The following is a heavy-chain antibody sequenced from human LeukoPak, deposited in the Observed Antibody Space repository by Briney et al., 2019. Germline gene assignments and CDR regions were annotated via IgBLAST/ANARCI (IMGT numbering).Heavy chain of an antibody. CDR2: IYPGDSAT. CDR1: GFSFTSYW. J-gene: IGHJ4*02. Sequence: GESLKISCKGSGFSFTSYWICWVRQMPGKGLEWMGIIYPGDSATRYNPSFQGQVTISADKSISTAYLQWSSLKASDTAMYYCARGRDYGDNHFDYWGQGTLVTVSS. D-gene: IGHD4-17*01. V-gene: IGHV5-51*01. CDR3: ARGRDYGDNHFDY.